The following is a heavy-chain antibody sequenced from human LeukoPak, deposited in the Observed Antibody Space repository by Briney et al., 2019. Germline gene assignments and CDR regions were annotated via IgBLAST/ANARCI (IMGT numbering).Heavy chain of an antibody. CDR1: GITFDDYG. D-gene: IGHD3-22*01. J-gene: IGHJ4*02. CDR2: IWYDGSNK. V-gene: IGHV3-33*08. Sequence: PGGSLRLSCAASGITFDDYGMHWVRQAPGKGLEWVAVIWYDGSNKYYADSVKGRFTISRDNSKNTLYLQMNSLRAEDTAVYYCARASRVPSYYDSSGYPAQIDYWGQGTLVTVSS. CDR3: ARASRVPSYYDSSGYPAQIDY.